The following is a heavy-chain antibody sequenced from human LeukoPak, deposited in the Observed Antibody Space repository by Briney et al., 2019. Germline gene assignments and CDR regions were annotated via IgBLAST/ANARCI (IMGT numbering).Heavy chain of an antibody. Sequence: GGSPRLSCAASGFTVSINYMSWVRQAPGKGLEWVSVIYSGGSTYYADSVKGRFTISRDNSKNTLYLQMNSLRAEDTAVYYCARAGGTGTTELRYWGQGTLVTVSS. D-gene: IGHD1-7*01. CDR3: ARAGGTGTTELRY. V-gene: IGHV3-66*01. CDR1: GFTVSINY. J-gene: IGHJ4*02. CDR2: IYSGGST.